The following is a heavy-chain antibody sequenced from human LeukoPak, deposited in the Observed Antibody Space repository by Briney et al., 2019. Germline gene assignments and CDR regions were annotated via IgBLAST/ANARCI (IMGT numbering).Heavy chain of an antibody. D-gene: IGHD6-13*01. V-gene: IGHV4-4*07. Sequence: SETLSLTCTVSGGSISSYYWSWIRQPAGKGLEWIGRIYTSGSTNYDPSLKSRVTISVDTSKNQFSLKLSSVTAADTAVYYCARDRRAAAGLYYYYYMDVWGKGTTVTVSS. CDR3: ARDRRAAAGLYYYYYMDV. CDR2: IYTSGST. J-gene: IGHJ6*03. CDR1: GGSISSYY.